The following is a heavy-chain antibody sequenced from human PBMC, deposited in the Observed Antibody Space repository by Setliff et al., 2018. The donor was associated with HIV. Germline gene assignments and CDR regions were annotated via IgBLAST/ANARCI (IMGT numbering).Heavy chain of an antibody. J-gene: IGHJ4*02. CDR3: ARGIYSYGYLFDY. V-gene: IGHV4-61*02. CDR1: GGSISSGSYY. D-gene: IGHD5-18*01. Sequence: SETLSLTCTVSGGSISSGSYYWSWIRQPAGKGLEWIGRIYTSGSTNYNPSLKSRVSISVDTSKNQFSLKLSSVAAADTAVCYCARGIYSYGYLFDYWGQGTPVTVSS. CDR2: IYTSGST.